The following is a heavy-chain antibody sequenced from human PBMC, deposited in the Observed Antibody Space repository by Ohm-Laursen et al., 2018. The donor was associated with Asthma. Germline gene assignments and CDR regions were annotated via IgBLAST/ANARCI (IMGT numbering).Heavy chain of an antibody. V-gene: IGHV3-21*01. CDR2: ISSSSSYI. D-gene: IGHD2-21*02. CDR1: GFTFSSFA. J-gene: IGHJ4*02. CDR3: ARDYCGGDCHFDY. Sequence: SLRLSCSASGFTFSSFAMSWVRQAPGKGLEWVSSISSSSSYIYYADSVKGRFTISRDNAKNSLYLQMNSLRAEDTAVYYCARDYCGGDCHFDYWGQGTLVTVSS.